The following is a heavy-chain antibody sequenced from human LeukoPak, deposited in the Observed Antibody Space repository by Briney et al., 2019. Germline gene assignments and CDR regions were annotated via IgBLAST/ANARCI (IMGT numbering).Heavy chain of an antibody. Sequence: GASVKVSCKASAYTFTSYYMHWVRQAPGQGLEWMGVINPFGGTTSYAQKFQGRVTVTRDTSTTTVYMELSSLRFEDTAVYYCARDRAASGNYYTFFDYWGQGSLVTVSS. J-gene: IGHJ4*02. CDR2: INPFGGTT. CDR3: ARDRAASGNYYTFFDY. V-gene: IGHV1-46*01. D-gene: IGHD3-10*01. CDR1: AYTFTSYY.